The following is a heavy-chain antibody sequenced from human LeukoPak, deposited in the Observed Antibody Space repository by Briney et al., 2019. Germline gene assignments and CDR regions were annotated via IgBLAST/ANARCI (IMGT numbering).Heavy chain of an antibody. J-gene: IGHJ4*02. CDR3: ARGPTGAVAGPYYFDY. CDR2: INPSGGST. Sequence: ASVKVSCKASGYTFTSYYMHWVRQAPGQGLEWMGIINPSGGSTSYAQKFQGRVTMTTDTSTSTAYMELRSLRSDDTAVYYCARGPTGAVAGPYYFDYWGQGTLVTVSS. CDR1: GYTFTSYY. D-gene: IGHD6-19*01. V-gene: IGHV1-46*01.